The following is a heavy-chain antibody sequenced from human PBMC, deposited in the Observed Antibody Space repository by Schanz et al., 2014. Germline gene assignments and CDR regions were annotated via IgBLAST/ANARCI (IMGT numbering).Heavy chain of an antibody. CDR2: IIPILGIA. CDR1: GGTFSTYT. J-gene: IGHJ4*02. V-gene: IGHV1-69*08. Sequence: QVQLVQSGAEVKKPGSSVKVSCKASGGTFSTYTISWVRQAPGQGLEWMGRIIPILGIANYAQKFQGRVTITADKSTFTAYMDVSSLRSEDTAVYYCARDRLECGAECYSVEVFEIWGQGTLXIVSS. D-gene: IGHD2-21*01. CDR3: ARDRLECGAECYSVEVFEI.